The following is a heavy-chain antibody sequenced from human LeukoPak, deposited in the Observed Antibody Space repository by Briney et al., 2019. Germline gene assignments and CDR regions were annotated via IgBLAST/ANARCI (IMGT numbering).Heavy chain of an antibody. J-gene: IGHJ4*02. CDR1: GFTFSSYW. CDR2: INQEASRT. V-gene: IGHV3-7*01. Sequence: GGSLRLSCAASGFTFSSYWMSWVRQAPGKGLEWLGHINQEASRTDHADSVKGRFTISRDNARNLLYLHMSSLRAEDTAVYYRAKYLSRAFDSWGQGILVSVSS. CDR3: AKYLSRAFDS. D-gene: IGHD2/OR15-2a*01.